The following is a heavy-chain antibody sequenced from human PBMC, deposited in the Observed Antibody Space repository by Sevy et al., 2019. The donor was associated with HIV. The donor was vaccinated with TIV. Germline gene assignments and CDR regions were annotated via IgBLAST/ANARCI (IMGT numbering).Heavy chain of an antibody. CDR2: VSGSGGKT. Sequence: GESLKISCAASGFTFSNYALSWVRQAPGKGLEWVSAVSGSGGKTYYADSVKGRFTISRDTSNNTLFLHMNSLRAEDTAVYYCATHRRRDGYSYGAFDIWGQGTMVTVSS. CDR1: GFTFSNYA. J-gene: IGHJ3*02. CDR3: ATHRRRDGYSYGAFDI. D-gene: IGHD4-4*01. V-gene: IGHV3-23*01.